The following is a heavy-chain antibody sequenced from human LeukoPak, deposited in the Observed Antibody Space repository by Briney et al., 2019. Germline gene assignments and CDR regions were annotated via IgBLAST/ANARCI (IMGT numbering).Heavy chain of an antibody. J-gene: IGHJ5*02. CDR3: ARGYLGIAAAATALFNWFDP. CDR1: GGSISSSNW. CDR2: IYHSGST. Sequence: PSETLSLTCAVSGGSISSSNWWSWVRQPPGKGLEWIGEIYHSGSTNYNPSLKSRVTISVDESKNQFSLKLSSVTAADTAVYYCARGYLGIAAAATALFNWFDPWGQGTLVTVSS. D-gene: IGHD6-13*01. V-gene: IGHV4-4*02.